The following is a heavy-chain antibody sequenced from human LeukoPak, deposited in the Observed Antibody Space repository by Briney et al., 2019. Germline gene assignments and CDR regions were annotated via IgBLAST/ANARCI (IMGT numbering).Heavy chain of an antibody. CDR2: ISYDGSKQ. CDR3: ARGTYYYDSGGYQHFDY. V-gene: IGHV3-30*03. Sequence: GGSLRLSCAASGFTFSSYDMHWGRQAPGKGLEWVAVISYDGSKQYYRESVKDRFTISRDNSKNTLDLQMNSLRAEDTAVYYCARGTYYYDSGGYQHFDYWGQGALVTVSS. J-gene: IGHJ4*02. CDR1: GFTFSSYD. D-gene: IGHD3-22*01.